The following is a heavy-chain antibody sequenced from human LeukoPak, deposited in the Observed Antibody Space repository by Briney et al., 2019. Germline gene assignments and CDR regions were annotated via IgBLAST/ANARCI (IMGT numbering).Heavy chain of an antibody. Sequence: PSETLSLTCDVSRYSISSDYYWGWIRQPPGKGLEWIGNIYHSGNTHYSPSLKSRVTISVDTSKNQFSLKLRSVTAADTAVFYGARKRDGGWFDPRGQGTLVIVSS. J-gene: IGHJ5*02. V-gene: IGHV4-38-2*01. CDR3: ARKRDGGWFDP. CDR2: IYHSGNT. CDR1: RYSISSDYY. D-gene: IGHD5-24*01.